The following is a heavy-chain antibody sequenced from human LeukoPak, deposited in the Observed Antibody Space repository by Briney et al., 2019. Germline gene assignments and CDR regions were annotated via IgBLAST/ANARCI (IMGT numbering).Heavy chain of an antibody. CDR2: IKQDGSEK. J-gene: IGHJ6*02. CDR3: AKDLGGGGYYYGMDV. Sequence: GGSLRLSCAASGFTFSSYWMSWVRQAPGKGLEWVANIKQDGSEKYYVDSVKGRFTISRDNAKNSLYLQMNSLRAEDTAVYYCAKDLGGGGYYYGMDVWGQGTTVTVSS. CDR1: GFTFSSYW. V-gene: IGHV3-7*01. D-gene: IGHD3-16*01.